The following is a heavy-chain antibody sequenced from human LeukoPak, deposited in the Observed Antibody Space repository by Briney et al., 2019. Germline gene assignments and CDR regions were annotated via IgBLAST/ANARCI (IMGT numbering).Heavy chain of an antibody. Sequence: GGSLRLSCAASGFTFSSYAMSWVRQAPGKGLECISGFSGSGGSTYYADSVKGRFTISRDNSKNTLYLQMNSLRAEDTAVYYCARSMGSGSHYDYWGQGTLVTVSS. D-gene: IGHD1-26*01. CDR3: ARSMGSGSHYDY. CDR1: GFTFSSYA. V-gene: IGHV3-23*01. J-gene: IGHJ4*02. CDR2: FSGSGGST.